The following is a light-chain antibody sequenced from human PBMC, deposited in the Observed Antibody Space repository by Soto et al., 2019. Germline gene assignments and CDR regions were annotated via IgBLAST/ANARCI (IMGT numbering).Light chain of an antibody. Sequence: DIVLTQSPGTLSLSPGERATLSCRASQSVSSSYLAWYQHKPGQAPRLLIYGPSNRATGIPDRFSGSGSGTDFTLTINRLGPEDFAVYFCQQYGASPRFGQGTRLEIK. CDR1: QSVSSSY. CDR3: QQYGASPR. J-gene: IGKJ5*01. CDR2: GPS. V-gene: IGKV3-20*01.